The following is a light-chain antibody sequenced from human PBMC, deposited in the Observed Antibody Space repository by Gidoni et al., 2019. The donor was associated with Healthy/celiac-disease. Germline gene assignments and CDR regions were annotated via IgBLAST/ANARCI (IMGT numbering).Light chain of an antibody. CDR3: QQSYSTPLT. CDR1: QSISSY. J-gene: IGKJ4*01. V-gene: IGKV1-39*01. CDR2: AAS. Sequence: SQSISSYLNWYQQKPGKAPKLLIYAASSLQSGVPSRFSGSGSGTDFTLTISSLQPEDFATYYCQQSYSTPLTFGGGTKVEIK.